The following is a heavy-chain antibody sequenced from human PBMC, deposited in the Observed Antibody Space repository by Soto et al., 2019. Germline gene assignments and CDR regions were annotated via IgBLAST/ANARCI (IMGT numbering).Heavy chain of an antibody. CDR2: IKQDGSEK. CDR3: ERDGKCSSNSCYSIDY. J-gene: IGHJ4*02. D-gene: IGHD2-2*01. Sequence: PGGSLRLSCAASGFTFSSYWMSWVRQAPGKGLEWVANIKQDGSEKYYVDSVKGRFTISRDNAKNSLYLQMNSLRAEDTAVYYCERDGKCSSNSCYSIDYWGQGTLVTVSS. CDR1: GFTFSSYW. V-gene: IGHV3-7*01.